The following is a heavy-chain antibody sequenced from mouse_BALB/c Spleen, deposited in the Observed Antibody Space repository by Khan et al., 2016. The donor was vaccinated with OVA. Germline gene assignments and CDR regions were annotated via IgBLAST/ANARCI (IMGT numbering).Heavy chain of an antibody. CDR3: ARPYYGSAWFAY. CDR2: IWAGGST. Sequence: VQLKESGPGLVAPSQSLSITCTVSGFSLTNYGVHWVRQPPGKGLEWLGVIWAGGSTNYNSALMSRLSISKDKSKSQVFLKMNSLQTDDTAMYYCARPYYGSAWFAYWGQGTLVTVSA. J-gene: IGHJ3*01. CDR1: GFSLTNYG. V-gene: IGHV2-9*02. D-gene: IGHD1-1*01.